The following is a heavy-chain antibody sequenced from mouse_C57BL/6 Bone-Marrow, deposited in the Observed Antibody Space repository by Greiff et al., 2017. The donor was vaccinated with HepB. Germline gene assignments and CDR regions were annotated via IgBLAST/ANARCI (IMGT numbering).Heavy chain of an antibody. V-gene: IGHV5-4*03. CDR2: ISDGGSYT. CDR1: GFTFSSYA. Sequence: EVMLVESGGGLVKPGGSLKLSCAASGFTFSSYAMSWVRQTPEKRLEWVATISDGGSYTYYPDNVKGRFTISRDNAKNNLYLQMSHLKSEDTAMYYCARRAHYYGSSSFAYWGQGTLVTVSA. D-gene: IGHD1-1*01. CDR3: ARRAHYYGSSSFAY. J-gene: IGHJ3*01.